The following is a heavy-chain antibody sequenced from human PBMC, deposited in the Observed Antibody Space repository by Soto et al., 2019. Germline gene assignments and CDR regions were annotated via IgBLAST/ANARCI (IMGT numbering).Heavy chain of an antibody. CDR1: GDSVSSNSAA. CDR3: ARGSGSLRYLEWSDWCDP. D-gene: IGHD3-9*01. J-gene: IGHJ5*02. Sequence: SPTLSLTCAISGDSVSSNSAAWNWIRQSPSRGLEWLGRTYYRSKWYNDYAISVKSRITINPDTSKNQFSLPLNSVTPEDTAVYYCARGSGSLRYLEWSDWCDPWGKGPLVPVSS. CDR2: TYYRSKWYN. V-gene: IGHV6-1*01.